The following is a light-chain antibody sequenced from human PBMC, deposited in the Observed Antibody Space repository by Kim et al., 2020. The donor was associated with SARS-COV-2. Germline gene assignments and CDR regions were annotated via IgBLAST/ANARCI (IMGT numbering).Light chain of an antibody. CDR2: SIS. V-gene: IGKV3-20*01. J-gene: IGKJ4*01. Sequence: EIVLTQSPGTLSLSPGERATLSCRPSQSVSRYLAWYQQKPGQAPRLLIYSISTRATGIPDRFSGSGSGTDFTLTISRLEPEDFAMYYCQQYGNSPQTFGEGTKVDIK. CDR1: QSVSRY. CDR3: QQYGNSPQT.